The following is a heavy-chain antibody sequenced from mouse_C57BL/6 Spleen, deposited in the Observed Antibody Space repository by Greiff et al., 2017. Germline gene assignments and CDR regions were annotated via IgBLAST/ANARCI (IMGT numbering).Heavy chain of an antibody. CDR2: IWSGGST. V-gene: IGHV2-2*01. CDR3: ARNFRDYYGSSWFAY. D-gene: IGHD1-1*01. Sequence: QVQLKESGPGLVQPSQSLSITCTVSGFSLTSYGVHWVRQSPGKGLEWLGVIWSGGSTDYNAAFISRLSISKDNSKSQVFFKMNSLQADDTAIYYCARNFRDYYGSSWFAYWGQGTLVTVSA. CDR1: GFSLTSYG. J-gene: IGHJ3*01.